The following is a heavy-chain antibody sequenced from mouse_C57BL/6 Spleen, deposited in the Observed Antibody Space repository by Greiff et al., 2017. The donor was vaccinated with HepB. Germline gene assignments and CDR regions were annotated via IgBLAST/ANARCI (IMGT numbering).Heavy chain of an antibody. CDR2: ISSGSSTI. J-gene: IGHJ2*01. D-gene: IGHD1-1*01. CDR3: ARNYYGSPYFDY. CDR1: GFTFSDYG. Sequence: EVKRVESGGGLVKPRGSLKLSCAASGFTFSDYGMHWVRQAPEKGLEWVAYISSGSSTIYYADTVKGRFTISRDNAKNTLFLQMTSLRSEDTAMYYCARNYYGSPYFDYWGQGTTLTVSS. V-gene: IGHV5-17*01.